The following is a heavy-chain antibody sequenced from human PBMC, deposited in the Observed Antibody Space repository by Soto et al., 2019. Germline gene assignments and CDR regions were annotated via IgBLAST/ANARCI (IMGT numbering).Heavy chain of an antibody. CDR1: GFTFSSYA. J-gene: IGHJ3*02. CDR2: ISSNGGST. D-gene: IGHD1-26*01. V-gene: IGHV3-64D*08. CDR3: AKDGFEWELLPAGALDI. Sequence: GGSLRLSCSASGFTFSSYAMHWVRQAPGKGLEYVSAISSNGGSTYYADSVKGRFTISRDNSKNTLYLQMSSLRAEDTAVYYCAKDGFEWELLPAGALDIWGQGTMVT.